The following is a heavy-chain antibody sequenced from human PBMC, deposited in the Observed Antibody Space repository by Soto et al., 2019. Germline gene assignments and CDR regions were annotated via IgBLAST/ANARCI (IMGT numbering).Heavy chain of an antibody. CDR2: K. CDR1: GFTFSSHS. V-gene: IGHV3-30*04. Sequence: QVQLVESGGGVVQPGRFLRLSCAASGFTFSSHSIQWVRQAPGKGLEWVAVKYYADSVKGRFTISRDNSKNTAYLQMNSLRAEDTAVFYCAREWSTSGDLDYWGQGTLVIVSS. D-gene: IGHD3-10*01. CDR3: AREWSTSGDLDY. J-gene: IGHJ4*02.